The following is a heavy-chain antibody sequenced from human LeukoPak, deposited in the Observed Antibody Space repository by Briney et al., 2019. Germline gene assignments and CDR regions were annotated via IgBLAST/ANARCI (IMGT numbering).Heavy chain of an antibody. V-gene: IGHV4-59*01. CDR3: ARVAVDTFDY. D-gene: IGHD6-19*01. Sequence: SETLSLTCTVSGGSISSYYWSWIRQPPGKGLEWIGYIYYSGNTNYNPSLKSRVTISVDTSKNRFSLKLSSVTAADTAVYYCARVAVDTFDYWGQGTLVTVSS. CDR2: IYYSGNT. J-gene: IGHJ4*02. CDR1: GGSISSYY.